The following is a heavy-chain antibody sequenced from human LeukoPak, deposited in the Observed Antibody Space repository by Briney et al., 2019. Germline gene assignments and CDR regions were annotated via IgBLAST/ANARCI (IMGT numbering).Heavy chain of an antibody. CDR1: GFTFSDQY. J-gene: IGHJ4*02. CDR2: SRNKANSYTT. Sequence: GGSLRLSCAVSGFTFSDQYMDWVRQAPGKGLEWVGRSRNKANSYTTEYAASVKGRFTISRDDSKNSLYLQMNSLKIEDTAVYYCVRDNPRSCSGVTCYPFDSWGQGTLVTVSS. CDR3: VRDNPRSCSGVTCYPFDS. D-gene: IGHD2-15*01. V-gene: IGHV3-72*01.